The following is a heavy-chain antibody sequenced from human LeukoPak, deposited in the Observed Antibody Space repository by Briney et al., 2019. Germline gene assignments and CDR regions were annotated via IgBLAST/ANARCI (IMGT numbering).Heavy chain of an antibody. CDR3: ARVRGSGGFVIDY. Sequence: GESLKISCKDSGYSFTSYWIGWVRQMPGKGLEWMGIIFPGDSDTRYSPSFQGQVTISADRSISTAYLQWSSLKASDTAMYYCARVRGSGGFVIDYWGQGTLVTVSS. D-gene: IGHD6-19*01. V-gene: IGHV5-51*01. J-gene: IGHJ4*02. CDR1: GYSFTSYW. CDR2: IFPGDSDT.